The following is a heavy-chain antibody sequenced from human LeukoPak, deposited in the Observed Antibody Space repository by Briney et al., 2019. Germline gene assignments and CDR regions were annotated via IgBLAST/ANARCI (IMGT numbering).Heavy chain of an antibody. D-gene: IGHD4-23*01. V-gene: IGHV3-23*01. CDR1: GFTFSNYA. Sequence: PGGSLRLSCAASGFTFSNYAMSWVRQTPGKGLEWVSTISGSGDDTDYADSVKGRFTISRDTSKNTLDLQMNCLRADDTAIYYCAKVMNTVDDYFDYWGQGTLVIVSS. CDR2: ISGSGDDT. CDR3: AKVMNTVDDYFDY. J-gene: IGHJ4*02.